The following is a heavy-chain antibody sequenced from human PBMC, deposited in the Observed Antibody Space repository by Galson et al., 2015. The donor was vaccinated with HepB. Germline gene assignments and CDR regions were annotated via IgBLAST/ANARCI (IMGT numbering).Heavy chain of an antibody. D-gene: IGHD5-18*01. J-gene: IGHJ4*02. CDR3: TRDRSGNIPESYFDY. CDR1: GVTFSSFG. Sequence: SLRLSCAASGVTFSSFGMHWVRQAPGKGLEWVAGTWSDGSKKFYADSVQGRFTISRDNSKNRLYLQMNSLRAEDTAVYYCTRDRSGNIPESYFDYWGQGTLVTVSS. CDR2: TWSDGSKK. V-gene: IGHV3-33*01.